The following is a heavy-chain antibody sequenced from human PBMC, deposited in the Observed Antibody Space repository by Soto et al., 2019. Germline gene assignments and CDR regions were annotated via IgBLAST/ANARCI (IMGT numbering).Heavy chain of an antibody. CDR2: ISGSGGST. V-gene: IGHV3-23*01. CDR1: GFTFSSYA. J-gene: IGHJ5*01. CDR3: AIGSLFRGVTNWFDS. D-gene: IGHD3-10*01. Sequence: GGSLRLSCAASGFTFSSYAMSWVRQAQGKGLEWVSAISGSGGSTYYADSVKGRFTIARDNSKNTLYLQMNSLRAEDTAVYYCAIGSLFRGVTNWFDSWGQGTSVT.